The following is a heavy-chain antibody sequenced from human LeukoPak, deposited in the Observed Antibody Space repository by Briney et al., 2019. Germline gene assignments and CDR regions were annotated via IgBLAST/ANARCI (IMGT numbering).Heavy chain of an antibody. V-gene: IGHV1-18*01. CDR2: ISAYNGNT. CDR3: ARGGVVPGHYYYMDV. Sequence: GASVKVSCKASGYTFTSYGISWVRQAPGQELEWMGWISAYNGNTNYAQKLQGRVTMTTDTSTSTAYMELRSLRSDDTAVYYCARGGVVPGHYYYMDVWGKGTTVTISS. J-gene: IGHJ6*03. D-gene: IGHD3-10*01. CDR1: GYTFTSYG.